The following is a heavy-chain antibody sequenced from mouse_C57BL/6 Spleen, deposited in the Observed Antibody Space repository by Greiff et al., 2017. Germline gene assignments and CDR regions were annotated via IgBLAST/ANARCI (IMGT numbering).Heavy chain of an antibody. CDR3: ARWRY. CDR2: IDPSESYT. CDR1: GYTFTSYW. J-gene: IGHJ2*01. Sequence: VQLQQPGAELVKPGASVKLSCKASGYTFTSYWMQWVKQRPGQGLEWIGEIDPSESYTNYNQKCKGKATVTVDTSSSTAYMQLSSLTSEDSAVYYCARWRYWGQGTTLTVSS. V-gene: IGHV1-50*01.